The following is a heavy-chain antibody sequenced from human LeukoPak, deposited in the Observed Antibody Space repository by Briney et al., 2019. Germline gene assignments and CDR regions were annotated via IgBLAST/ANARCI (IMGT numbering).Heavy chain of an antibody. CDR1: GFTFRSYE. Sequence: QPGGSLRLSCGASGFTFRSYEMNWVRQAPGKGLEWVSYISSSGSAIDYADSVKGRFTISRDNAKNSLYLQMNSLRAEDTAVYYCAPDLRGAAWSLDYWGQGTLVTVSS. CDR3: APDLRGAAWSLDY. D-gene: IGHD2-15*01. J-gene: IGHJ4*02. V-gene: IGHV3-48*03. CDR2: ISSSGSAI.